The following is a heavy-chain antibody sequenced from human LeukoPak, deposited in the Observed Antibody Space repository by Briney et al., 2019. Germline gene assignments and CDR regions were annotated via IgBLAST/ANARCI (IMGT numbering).Heavy chain of an antibody. CDR2: MNPNSGNT. D-gene: IGHD3-16*01. CDR3: ARGGRSIMITFGGALFDY. J-gene: IGHJ4*02. CDR1: GYTFTSYD. V-gene: IGHV1-8*01. Sequence: ASVKVSCKASGYTFTSYDINWVRQATGQGLEWMGWMNPNSGNTGYAQKFQGRVTMTRNTPISTAYMELSSLRSEDTAVYYCARGGRSIMITFGGALFDYWGQGTLVTVSS.